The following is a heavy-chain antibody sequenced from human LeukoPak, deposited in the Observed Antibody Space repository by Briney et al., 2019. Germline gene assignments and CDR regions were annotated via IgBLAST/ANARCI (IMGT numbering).Heavy chain of an antibody. Sequence: GGSLRLSCAASGFTFSNYDVHWVRQTPGKGLEWVAVIWYDGSNKYYVDSVKGRFTISRDISKNTLYLQMNSLSAEDTAVYYCARHGYNYGFDYWGQGTLVTVSS. CDR3: ARHGYNYGFDY. J-gene: IGHJ4*02. D-gene: IGHD5-24*01. V-gene: IGHV3-33*01. CDR1: GFTFSNYD. CDR2: IWYDGSNK.